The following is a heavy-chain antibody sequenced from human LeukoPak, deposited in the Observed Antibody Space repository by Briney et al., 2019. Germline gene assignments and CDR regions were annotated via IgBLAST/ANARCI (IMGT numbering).Heavy chain of an antibody. J-gene: IGHJ4*02. CDR2: ISYDGSNK. V-gene: IGHV3-30*04. CDR1: GFTFSRYA. Sequence: GRSLRLSCAASGFTFSRYAMHWVRQAPGKGLEWVAVISYDGSNKYYADSVKGRFTISRDNSKNTLYLQMNSLRAEDTAVYYCARYWDDPGYSSSWYGGSFDYWGQGTVVTVSS. D-gene: IGHD6-13*01. CDR3: ARYWDDPGYSSSWYGGSFDY.